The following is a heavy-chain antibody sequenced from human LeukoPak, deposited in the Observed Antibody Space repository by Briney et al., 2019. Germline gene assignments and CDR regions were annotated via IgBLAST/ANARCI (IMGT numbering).Heavy chain of an antibody. CDR3: ATGGRIQVLHYMDV. CDR1: GGTFSSYA. J-gene: IGHJ6*03. D-gene: IGHD5-18*01. CDR2: IIPIFGTA. V-gene: IGHV1-69*05. Sequence: SVKVSCKASGGTFSSYAISWVRQAPGQGLEWMGGIIPIFGTANYAQKFQGRVTITTDESTSTAYMELSSLRSEDTAVYYCATGGRIQVLHYMDVWGKGTTVTVSS.